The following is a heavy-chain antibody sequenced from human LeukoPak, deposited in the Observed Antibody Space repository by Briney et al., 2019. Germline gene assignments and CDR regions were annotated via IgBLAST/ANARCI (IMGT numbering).Heavy chain of an antibody. D-gene: IGHD2-15*01. J-gene: IGHJ4*02. CDR2: IYSGGST. CDR3: ARYCSGGSCYD. CDR1: GFTVSTNF. V-gene: IGHV3-66*01. Sequence: GGSLRLSCAASGFTVSTNFLTWVRQAPEKGLEWVSFIYSGGSTYYTDSVKGRFTISRDNFKNTLYLQMNSLRAEDTAVYYCARYCSGGSCYDWGQGTLVTVSS.